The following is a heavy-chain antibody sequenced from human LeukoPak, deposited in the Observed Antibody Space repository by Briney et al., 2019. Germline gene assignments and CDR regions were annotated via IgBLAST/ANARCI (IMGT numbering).Heavy chain of an antibody. J-gene: IGHJ4*02. Sequence: SGPTLVKPSQTLTLTCTFSGFSLSTSRVGVGWIRQPPGKALEWLALIYWNDDKGYSPSLKSRLTITKDTSKNQVVLTMTNMDPVDTATYYCTHRRYYYDSAGYSYDYWGQGTLVTVSS. D-gene: IGHD3-22*01. V-gene: IGHV2-5*01. CDR1: GFSLSTSRVG. CDR3: THRRYYYDSAGYSYDY. CDR2: IYWNDDK.